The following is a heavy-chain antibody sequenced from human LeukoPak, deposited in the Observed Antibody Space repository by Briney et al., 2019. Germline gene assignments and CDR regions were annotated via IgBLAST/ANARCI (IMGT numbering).Heavy chain of an antibody. D-gene: IGHD1-26*01. CDR3: ARGIATITQDSFDV. V-gene: IGHV4-4*07. J-gene: IGHJ3*01. Sequence: SETLSLTCTVSGGSIIIYYWSWLPQSAGKGLEWIGRIHSSGSTNFNPSLRSRVTMSSHTSKHKFSLWLTSITAADTALYSCARGIATITQDSFDVWGLGTMVTVSS. CDR1: GGSIIIYY. CDR2: IHSSGST.